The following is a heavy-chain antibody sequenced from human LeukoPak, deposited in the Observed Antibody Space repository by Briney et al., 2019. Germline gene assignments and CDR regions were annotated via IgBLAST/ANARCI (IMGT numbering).Heavy chain of an antibody. CDR2: INYSGIT. CDR3: ATSPPVVPAAITAFDI. V-gene: IGHV4-39*07. D-gene: IGHD2-2*01. Sequence: PSETLSLTCTVSGGSISSTNYFWGWIRQPPGKGLEWIGSINYSGITYYTPSLKSRVTMSIDTSKNQFSLQLSSVTAADTAVYYCATSPPVVPAAITAFDIWGQGTMVTVSS. CDR1: GGSISSTNYF. J-gene: IGHJ3*02.